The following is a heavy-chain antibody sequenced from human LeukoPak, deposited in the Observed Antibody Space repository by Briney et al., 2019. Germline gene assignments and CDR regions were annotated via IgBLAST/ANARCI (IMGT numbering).Heavy chain of an antibody. D-gene: IGHD6-19*01. CDR1: GGSISSGDYY. V-gene: IGHV4-30-4*01. CDR2: IYYSGST. J-gene: IGHJ3*02. Sequence: PSETLSLTCTVSGGSISSGDYYWSWIRQPPGKGLEWIGYIYYSGSTYYNPSLKSRVTISVDTSKNQFSLKLSSVTAADTAVYYCAREAYSSDWYRGDAFDIWGQGTMVTVSS. CDR3: AREAYSSDWYRGDAFDI.